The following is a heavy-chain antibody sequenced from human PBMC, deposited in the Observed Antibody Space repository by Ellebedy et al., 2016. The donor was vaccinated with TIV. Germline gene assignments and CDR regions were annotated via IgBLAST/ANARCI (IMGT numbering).Heavy chain of an antibody. V-gene: IGHV1-2*04. D-gene: IGHD1-26*01. CDR1: GYTFTGYY. J-gene: IGHJ6*02. Sequence: AASVKVSCKASGYTFTGYYVHWVRQAPGQGLEWMGWINPNSGGTNYAQKFQGWVTMTRDTSISTAYMELSRPKSDDTAIYYCARTYSGNYGLGYYGMDVWGQGTTVTVSS. CDR3: ARTYSGNYGLGYYGMDV. CDR2: INPNSGGT.